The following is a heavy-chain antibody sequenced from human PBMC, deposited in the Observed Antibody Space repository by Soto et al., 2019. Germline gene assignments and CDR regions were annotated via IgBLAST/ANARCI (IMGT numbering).Heavy chain of an antibody. D-gene: IGHD3-3*01. V-gene: IGHV3-7*03. CDR2: IKQDGSEK. J-gene: IGHJ4*02. Sequence: EVQLVESGGGLVQPGGSLRLSCAASGFTFSSYWMSWVRQAPGKGLEWVANIKQDGSEKYYVDSVKGRFTISRDNAKNSLYPQMNSLRAEDTAVYYCARDRSSSYDFWSGYYRGDYYFDYWGQGTLVTVSS. CDR1: GFTFSSYW. CDR3: ARDRSSSYDFWSGYYRGDYYFDY.